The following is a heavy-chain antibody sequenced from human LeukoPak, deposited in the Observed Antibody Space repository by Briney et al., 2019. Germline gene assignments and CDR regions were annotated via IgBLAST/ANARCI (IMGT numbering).Heavy chain of an antibody. D-gene: IGHD6-13*01. CDR2: IKSKTDGGTT. J-gene: IGHJ4*02. Sequence: PGGSLRLSCAASGFTFSNAWMSWVRQAPGKGLEWVGRIKSKTDGGTTDYAAPVKGRFTISRDDSKNTLYLQMNSLKTEDTAVYYCTTAVYSSSWYRYYFDYWGQGTLVTVFS. CDR3: TTAVYSSSWYRYYFDY. CDR1: GFTFSNAW. V-gene: IGHV3-15*01.